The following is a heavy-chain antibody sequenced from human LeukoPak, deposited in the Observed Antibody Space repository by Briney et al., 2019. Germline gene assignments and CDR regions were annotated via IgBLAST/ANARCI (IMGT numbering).Heavy chain of an antibody. Sequence: TAPETLSLTCTVSGGSISSYYWSWIRQPPGEGLEWIGYIYYSGSTNYNPSLKSRVTISVDTSKNQFSLKLSSVTAADTAVYYCARSEYYYDSSGSDAFDIWGQGTMVTVSS. J-gene: IGHJ3*02. CDR3: ARSEYYYDSSGSDAFDI. D-gene: IGHD3-22*01. V-gene: IGHV4-59*01. CDR2: IYYSGST. CDR1: GGSISSYY.